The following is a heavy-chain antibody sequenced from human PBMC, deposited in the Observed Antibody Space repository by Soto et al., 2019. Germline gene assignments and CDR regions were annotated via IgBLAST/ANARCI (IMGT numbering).Heavy chain of an antibody. CDR1: GGSIRRGGYF. CDR2: IYYRGGT. D-gene: IGHD6-13*01. V-gene: IGHV4-31*03. Sequence: VQLQESGPGLVKPSQTLSLTCTVSGGSIRRGGYFWSWVRQQPGKGLEWIGHIYYRGGTSYNPYVESRVAMSVDTSKNEFTLKVNSVTAADTAIYYCARFANEENPKLESWYAFDFWGGGTLVTVS. J-gene: IGHJ4*02. CDR3: ARFANEENPKLESWYAFDF.